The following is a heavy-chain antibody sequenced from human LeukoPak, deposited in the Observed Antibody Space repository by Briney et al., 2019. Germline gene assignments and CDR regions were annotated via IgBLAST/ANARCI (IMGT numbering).Heavy chain of an antibody. V-gene: IGHV4-30-4*01. J-gene: IGHJ5*02. D-gene: IGHD2-15*01. CDR3: ARVHICSGGSCIRNQNKNWFDP. CDR1: GGSISSGDYS. Sequence: SQTLSLTCTVSGGSISSGDYSWSWIRQPPGKGLEWIGYIYYSGSTYYNPSLKSRVTISVDTSKNQFSLKLSSVTAADTAVYYCARVHICSGGSCIRNQNKNWFDPWGQGTLVTVSS. CDR2: IYYSGST.